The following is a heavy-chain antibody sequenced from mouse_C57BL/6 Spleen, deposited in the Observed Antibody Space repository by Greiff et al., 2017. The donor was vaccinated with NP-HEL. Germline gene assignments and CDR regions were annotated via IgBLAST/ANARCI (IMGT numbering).Heavy chain of an antibody. CDR2: ISDGGSYT. CDR3: ARVPGRGDYFDY. CDR1: GFTFSSYA. V-gene: IGHV5-4*03. Sequence: DVKLVESGGGLVKPGGSLKLSCAASGFTFSSYAMSWVRQTPEKRLEWVATISDGGSYTYYPDNVKGRFTISRDNAKNNLYLQMSHLKSEDTAMYYCARVPGRGDYFDYWGQGTTLTVSS. J-gene: IGHJ2*01. D-gene: IGHD6-1*01.